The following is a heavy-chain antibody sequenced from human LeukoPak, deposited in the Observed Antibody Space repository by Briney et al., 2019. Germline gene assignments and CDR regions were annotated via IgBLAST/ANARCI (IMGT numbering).Heavy chain of an antibody. D-gene: IGHD3-10*01. CDR1: GGSISTYY. Sequence: PSETLSLTCTVSGGSISTYYWNWLRQPPGKGLEWIGYIYYSGSTNYNPSLKSRVTISVDTSKNQFSLKLSSVTAADTAVYYCARDSSTTELLWFGSRPDAFDIWGQGTMVTVSS. J-gene: IGHJ3*02. V-gene: IGHV4-59*01. CDR3: ARDSSTTELLWFGSRPDAFDI. CDR2: IYYSGST.